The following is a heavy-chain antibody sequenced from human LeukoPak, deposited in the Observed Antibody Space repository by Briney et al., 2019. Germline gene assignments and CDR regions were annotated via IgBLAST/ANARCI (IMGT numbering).Heavy chain of an antibody. Sequence: GASVKVSCKASGYTFTSYGISWVRQAPGQGLEWMGWIIAYNGNTNYAQKLQGRVTMTTDTSTSTAYMELRSLRSDDTAVYYCARDRAMVRGVIIDFFDYWGQGTLVTVSS. CDR1: GYTFTSYG. CDR3: ARDRAMVRGVIIDFFDY. V-gene: IGHV1-18*01. D-gene: IGHD3-10*01. J-gene: IGHJ4*02. CDR2: IIAYNGNT.